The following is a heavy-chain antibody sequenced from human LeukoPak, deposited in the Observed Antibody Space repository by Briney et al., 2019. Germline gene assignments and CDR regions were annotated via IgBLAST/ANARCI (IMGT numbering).Heavy chain of an antibody. CDR3: ARHVMGHCTAGSCPALHY. Sequence: SETLSLTCAVYGGSFSGYYWSWIRQPPGKGLEWIGEINHSGSTNYNPSLKSRVTISVDTSKNQFSLKLSSVTAADTAVYYCARHVMGHCTAGSCPALHYWGQGTLVSVSS. CDR1: GGSFSGYY. V-gene: IGHV4-34*01. CDR2: INHSGST. D-gene: IGHD2-15*01. J-gene: IGHJ4*02.